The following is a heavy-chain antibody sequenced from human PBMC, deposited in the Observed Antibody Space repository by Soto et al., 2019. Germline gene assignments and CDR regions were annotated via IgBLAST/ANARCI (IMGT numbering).Heavy chain of an antibody. Sequence: SETLSLTCTVSGGSISSYYWSWIRQPPGKGLEWIGYIYYSGSTNYNPSLKSRVTISVDTSKNQFSLKLSSVTAADTAVYYCARGGSSKFSWFDPWGQGTLVTVSS. D-gene: IGHD6-6*01. CDR1: GGSISSYY. V-gene: IGHV4-59*01. CDR2: IYYSGST. J-gene: IGHJ5*02. CDR3: ARGGSSKFSWFDP.